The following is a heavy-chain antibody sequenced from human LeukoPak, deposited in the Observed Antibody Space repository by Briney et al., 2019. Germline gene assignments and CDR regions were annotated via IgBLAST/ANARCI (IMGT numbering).Heavy chain of an antibody. Sequence: GASVKVSCKASGYTFTSYAINWVRQAPGQGLEWMGWINTNTGNPTYAQGFTGRFVFSLDTSVSTAYLQISSLKAEDTAVYYCARRPDCTNGVCYGELGFDPWGQGTLVTVSS. V-gene: IGHV7-4-1*02. CDR2: INTNTGNP. D-gene: IGHD2-8*01. J-gene: IGHJ5*02. CDR3: ARRPDCTNGVCYGELGFDP. CDR1: GYTFTSYA.